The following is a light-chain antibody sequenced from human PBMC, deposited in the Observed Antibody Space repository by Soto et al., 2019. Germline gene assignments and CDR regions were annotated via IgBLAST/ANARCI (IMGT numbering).Light chain of an antibody. J-gene: IGKJ4*01. Sequence: EVVMTQSPATLSVSPGEGVTLSCRANQGIGDTLAWYQHKPGQTPRLLIYGASSRATGIPDRFSGSGSGTDFTLTISRLEPEDFAVYYCQQYGSSPFFGGGTKVEIK. V-gene: IGKV3-20*01. CDR2: GAS. CDR3: QQYGSSPF. CDR1: QGIGDT.